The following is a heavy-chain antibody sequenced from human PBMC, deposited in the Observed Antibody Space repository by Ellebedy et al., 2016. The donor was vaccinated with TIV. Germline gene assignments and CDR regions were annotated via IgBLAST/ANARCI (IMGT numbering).Heavy chain of an antibody. Sequence: GESLKIPCAASGFTFSDYYMRWIRQAPGKGLEWVSYISSSSSYTNYADSVKGRFTISRDNAKNSLYLQMNSLRAEDTAVYYCAKGEYYFDYWGQGTLVTVSS. D-gene: IGHD3-10*01. J-gene: IGHJ4*02. CDR1: GFTFSDYY. CDR2: ISSSSSYT. V-gene: IGHV3-11*06. CDR3: AKGEYYFDY.